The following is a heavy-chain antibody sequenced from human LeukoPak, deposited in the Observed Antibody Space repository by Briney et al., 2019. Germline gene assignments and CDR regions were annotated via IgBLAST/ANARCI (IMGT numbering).Heavy chain of an antibody. J-gene: IGHJ4*02. V-gene: IGHV3-7*01. CDR2: IKQDGSEK. Sequence: GGSLRLSCAASGFAFSSYWMSWVRQAPGKGLEWVANIKQDGSEKYYVDSVKGRFTISRDNAKNSLYLQMNSLRAEDTAVYYCARGELGGYNYLINDYWGQGTLVTVSS. CDR3: ARGELGGYNYLINDY. CDR1: GFAFSSYW. D-gene: IGHD5-24*01.